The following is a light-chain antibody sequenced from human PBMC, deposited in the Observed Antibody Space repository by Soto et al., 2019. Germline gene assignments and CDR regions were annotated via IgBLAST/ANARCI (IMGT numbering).Light chain of an antibody. Sequence: EIVMPQSPATLSVSPGERATLSCRGSQRFSSNLSWYQLKPDHAPRLLTYGASTRSTGIPARFSGSGSGTWFTLTTSRLQSEDCAVYYCQQYTIWPPLTFGQGTKVDIK. CDR2: GAS. J-gene: IGKJ1*01. V-gene: IGKV3-15*01. CDR3: QQYTIWPPLT. CDR1: QRFSSN.